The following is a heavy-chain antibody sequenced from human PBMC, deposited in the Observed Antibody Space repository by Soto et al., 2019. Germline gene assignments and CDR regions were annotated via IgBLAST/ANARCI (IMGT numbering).Heavy chain of an antibody. Sequence: SETLSLTCTVSGGSISSSSYYWGWIRQPPGKGLEWIGSIYYSGSTYYNPSLKSRVTISVDTSKNQFSLKLNSVTPEDTAVYYCARAPGDYYYAFDIWGQGTMVTVSS. CDR1: GGSISSSSYY. D-gene: IGHD3-10*01. V-gene: IGHV4-39*01. CDR2: IYYSGST. J-gene: IGHJ3*02. CDR3: ARAPGDYYYAFDI.